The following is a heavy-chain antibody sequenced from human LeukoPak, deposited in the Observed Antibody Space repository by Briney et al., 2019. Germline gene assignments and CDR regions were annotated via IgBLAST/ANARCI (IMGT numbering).Heavy chain of an antibody. D-gene: IGHD3-16*01. J-gene: IGHJ3*02. V-gene: IGHV4-59*01. CDR2: VYYSGST. CDR1: GGSISSYF. CDR3: ARVLDLSKRGLDAFDI. Sequence: SETLSLTCTVSGGSISSYFWSWIRQPPGKGLEWIGYVYYSGSTNYNPSLKSRVTISVDTPKKQFSLKLSSATAADTAVYYCARVLDLSKRGLDAFDIRGQGTMVTVSS.